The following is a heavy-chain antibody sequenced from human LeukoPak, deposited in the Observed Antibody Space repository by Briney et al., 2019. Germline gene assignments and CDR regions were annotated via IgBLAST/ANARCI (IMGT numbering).Heavy chain of an antibody. Sequence: PSETLSLTCAVYGGSFSGYYWSWTRQPPGKGLEWIGEINHSGSTNYNPSLKSRVTISVDTSKNQFSLKLSSVTAADTAVYYCARGSVFDPWGQGTLVTVSS. CDR3: ARGSVFDP. CDR2: INHSGST. V-gene: IGHV4-34*01. J-gene: IGHJ5*02. CDR1: GGSFSGYY.